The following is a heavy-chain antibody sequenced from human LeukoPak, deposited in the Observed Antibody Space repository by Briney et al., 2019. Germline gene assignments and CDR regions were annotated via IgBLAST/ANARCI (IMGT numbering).Heavy chain of an antibody. Sequence: GGSLRLSCAASGFTVSNSYISWVRQAPGKGLEWVSAISGSGGSTYYADSVKGRFTISRDNSKNTLYLQMNSLRAEDTAVYYCAKGVQLWSGAFDIWGQGTMVTVSS. CDR2: ISGSGGST. J-gene: IGHJ3*02. CDR1: GFTVSNSY. CDR3: AKGVQLWSGAFDI. V-gene: IGHV3-23*01. D-gene: IGHD5-18*01.